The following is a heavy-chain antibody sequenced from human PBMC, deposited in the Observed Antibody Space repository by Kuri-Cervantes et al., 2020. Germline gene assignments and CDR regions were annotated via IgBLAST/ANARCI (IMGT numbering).Heavy chain of an antibody. J-gene: IGHJ4*02. CDR1: GFTFSSYD. CDR2: IGTAGDT. V-gene: IGHV3-13*01. CDR3: ARDQVPYSGYDSPFDY. D-gene: IGHD5-12*01. Sequence: GGSLRLSCAASGFTFSSYDMHWVRQATGKGLEWVSAIGTAGDTYYPGSVKGRFTISRDNAKNSLYLQMNSLRAEDTAVYYCARDQVPYSGYDSPFDYWGQGTLVTVSS.